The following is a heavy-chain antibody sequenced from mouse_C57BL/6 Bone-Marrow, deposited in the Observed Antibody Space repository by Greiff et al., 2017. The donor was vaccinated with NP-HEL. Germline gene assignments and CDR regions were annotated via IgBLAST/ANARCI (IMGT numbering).Heavy chain of an antibody. V-gene: IGHV5-6*01. D-gene: IGHD4-1*01. CDR2: ISSGGSYT. Sequence: EVQVVESGGDLVKPGGSLKLSCAASGFTFTSYGMSWVRQTPDKRLEWVATISSGGSYTYYQDSVKGRFSISRDNAKNTLYLQMSSLTSEDTAVCYCARRTGTLDYWGQGTTLTVSS. CDR3: ARRTGTLDY. CDR1: GFTFTSYG. J-gene: IGHJ2*01.